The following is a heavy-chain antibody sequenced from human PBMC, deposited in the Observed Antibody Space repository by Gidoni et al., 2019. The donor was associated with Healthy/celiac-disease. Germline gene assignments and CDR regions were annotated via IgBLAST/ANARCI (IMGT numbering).Heavy chain of an antibody. V-gene: IGHV1-18*01. J-gene: IGHJ3*02. CDR3: ARMAQNYYDSTTGGAFDI. CDR2: ISAYNGNT. CDR1: GYTFTSYG. D-gene: IGHD3-22*01. Sequence: QVQLVQSGAEVKKPGASVKVSCKASGYTFTSYGISWVRQAPGQGLEWMGWISAYNGNTNYAQKLQGRVTMTTDTSTSTAYMELRSLRSDDTAVYYCARMAQNYYDSTTGGAFDIWGQGTMVTVSS.